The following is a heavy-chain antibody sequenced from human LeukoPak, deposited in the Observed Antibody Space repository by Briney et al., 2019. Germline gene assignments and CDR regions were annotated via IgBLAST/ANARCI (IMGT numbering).Heavy chain of an antibody. CDR1: GGTFSSYA. CDR3: AGYSSSWHYYYYMDV. J-gene: IGHJ6*03. V-gene: IGHV1-69*13. CDR2: IIPIFGTA. D-gene: IGHD6-6*01. Sequence: GASVKVSCKASGGTFSSYAISWVRQAPGQGLEWMGGIIPIFGTANYAQKFQGRVTITADESTSTAYMELSSLRSGDTAVYYCAGYSSSWHYYYYMDVWGKGTTVTVSS.